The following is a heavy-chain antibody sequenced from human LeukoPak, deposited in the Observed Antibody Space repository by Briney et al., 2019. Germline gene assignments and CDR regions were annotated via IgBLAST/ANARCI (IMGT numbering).Heavy chain of an antibody. V-gene: IGHV3-15*01. Sequence: KPGGSLRLSCAASGFTFTSAWMSWVRQAPGKGLEWLGRIKSKSDGGTASYPFPVQGRFTISRDDSRNMLYLQMNSLRAEDTAVYYCAKDRKPIAPWQQLVGAYWGQGTLVTVSS. CDR3: AKDRKPIAPWQQLVGAY. J-gene: IGHJ4*02. CDR1: GFTFTSAW. CDR2: IKSKSDGGTA. D-gene: IGHD6-13*01.